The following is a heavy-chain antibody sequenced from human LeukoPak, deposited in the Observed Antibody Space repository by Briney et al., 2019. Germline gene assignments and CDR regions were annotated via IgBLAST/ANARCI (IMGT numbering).Heavy chain of an antibody. V-gene: IGHV3-53*01. CDR2: IYSGGST. D-gene: IGHD3-3*01. Sequence: PGGSLRLSCAASGFTVSSNYMSWVRQAPGKGLEWLSVIYSGGSTYYADSVKGRFTISRDNSKNTLYLQMNSLRAEDTAVYYCARVSYYDFWSGYSAYYFDYWGQGTLVTVSS. J-gene: IGHJ4*02. CDR3: ARVSYYDFWSGYSAYYFDY. CDR1: GFTVSSNY.